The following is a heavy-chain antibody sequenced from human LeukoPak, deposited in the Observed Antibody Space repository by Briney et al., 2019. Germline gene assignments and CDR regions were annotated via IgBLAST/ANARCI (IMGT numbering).Heavy chain of an antibody. CDR1: GFTFSSYW. J-gene: IGHJ4*02. CDR3: ARGPIAYCSGGSCYSGELEHFDY. CDR2: INSDGSST. D-gene: IGHD2-15*01. V-gene: IGHV3-74*01. Sequence: GGSLRLSCAASGFTFSSYWMHRVRQAPGKGLVWVSRINSDGSSTSYADSVKGRFTISRDNAKNTLYLQMNSLRAEDTAVYYCARGPIAYCSGGSCYSGELEHFDYWGQGTLVTVSS.